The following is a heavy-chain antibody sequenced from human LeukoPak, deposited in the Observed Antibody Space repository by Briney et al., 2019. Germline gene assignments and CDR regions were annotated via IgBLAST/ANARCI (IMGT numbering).Heavy chain of an antibody. D-gene: IGHD3-22*01. CDR3: SHYYDSSGHGVDY. Sequence: GGSLRLSCAAFGFTFSGSAMHWVRQASGKGLEWVGRIRSKANSYATAYAASVKGRFTISRDDSKNTAYLQMNSLKTEDTAVYYCSHYYDSSGHGVDYWGQGTLVTVSS. V-gene: IGHV3-73*01. CDR1: GFTFSGSA. J-gene: IGHJ4*02. CDR2: IRSKANSYAT.